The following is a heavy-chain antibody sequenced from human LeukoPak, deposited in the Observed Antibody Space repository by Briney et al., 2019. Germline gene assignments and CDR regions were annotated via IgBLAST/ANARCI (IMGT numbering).Heavy chain of an antibody. J-gene: IGHJ6*03. CDR2: ISGSGGST. D-gene: IGHD4-17*01. CDR3: ARVTVTTFSPTDYMDV. V-gene: IGHV3-23*01. CDR1: GFTFSSYA. Sequence: GGSLRLSCAASGFTFSSYAMSWVRQAPGKGLEWVSAISGSGGSTYYADSVKGRFTISRDNSKNSLYLQMNSLRAEDTAVYCCARVTVTTFSPTDYMDVWGKGTTVTISS.